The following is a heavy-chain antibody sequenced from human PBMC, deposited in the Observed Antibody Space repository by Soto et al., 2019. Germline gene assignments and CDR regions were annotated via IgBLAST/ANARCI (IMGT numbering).Heavy chain of an antibody. CDR2: IDPSDSYT. CDR1: GYSFTTYW. CDR3: ARGGRLWFGELPNFSYYAMDV. D-gene: IGHD3-10*01. J-gene: IGHJ6*02. Sequence: PGESLKISCYGSGYSFTTYWITWVRQMPGKGLEWMGRIDPSDSYTNYSPSFQGHVTISADESISTAYLQWSSLKASDTAMYYCARGGRLWFGELPNFSYYAMDVWGQGTTVTVSS. V-gene: IGHV5-10-1*01.